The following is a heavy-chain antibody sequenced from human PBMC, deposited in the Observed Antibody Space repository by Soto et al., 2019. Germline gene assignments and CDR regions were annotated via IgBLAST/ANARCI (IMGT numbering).Heavy chain of an antibody. J-gene: IGHJ3*02. D-gene: IGHD2-8*02. V-gene: IGHV4-38-2*01. CDR3: AKATATGGGAFDI. CDR1: GYSISSGYY. CDR2: IYHSGST. Sequence: SETLSLTCAVSGYSISSGYYWGWIRQPPGKGLEWIGSIYHSGSTYYNPSLKSRVTISVDTSKNQFSLKLSSVTAADTAVYYCAKATATGGGAFDICGQGTVVTVSS.